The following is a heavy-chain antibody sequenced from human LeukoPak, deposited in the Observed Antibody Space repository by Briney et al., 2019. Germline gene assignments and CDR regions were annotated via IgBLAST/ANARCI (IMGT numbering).Heavy chain of an antibody. V-gene: IGHV4-59*08. CDR2: VYDDGRT. CDR3: ARSLGNYYYGMDV. Sequence: SETLSLTCKVSGGSTSSFYWGWIRQPPGKGLEWIGYVYDDGRTNYNPSLKSRVTISVDTSKNQFSLKLSSVTAADTAVYYCARSLGNYYYGMDVWGQGTTVTVSS. J-gene: IGHJ6*02. D-gene: IGHD1-26*01. CDR1: GGSTSSFY.